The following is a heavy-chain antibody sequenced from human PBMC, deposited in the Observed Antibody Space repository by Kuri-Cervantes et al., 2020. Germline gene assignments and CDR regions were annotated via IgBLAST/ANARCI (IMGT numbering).Heavy chain of an antibody. J-gene: IGHJ6*03. D-gene: IGHD1-20*01. V-gene: IGHV3-9*01. Sequence: GGSLRLSCAASGFTFTSYEMNWVRQAPGKGLEWVSGISWNSGSIGYADSVKGRFTISRDNAKNSLYLQMSSLTVEDTAVYYCARDGERPFLTADYYYYLDLWGHGTTVTVSS. CDR3: ARDGERPFLTADYYYYLDL. CDR2: ISWNSGSI. CDR1: GFTFTSYE.